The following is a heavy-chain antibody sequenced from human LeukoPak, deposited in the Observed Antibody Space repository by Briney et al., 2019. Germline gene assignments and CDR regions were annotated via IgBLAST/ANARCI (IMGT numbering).Heavy chain of an antibody. D-gene: IGHD3-10*01. V-gene: IGHV3-11*01. CDR1: GFTFSDYY. CDR2: ISSSGSTI. J-gene: IGHJ6*02. Sequence: GGSLRLSCAASGFTFSDYYMSWIRQAPGKGLEWVSYISSSGSTIYFADSVKGRFTISRDNAKNSLYLQMNSLRAEDTAVYYCAKATMVKNYYYGMDVWGQGTTVTVSS. CDR3: AKATMVKNYYYGMDV.